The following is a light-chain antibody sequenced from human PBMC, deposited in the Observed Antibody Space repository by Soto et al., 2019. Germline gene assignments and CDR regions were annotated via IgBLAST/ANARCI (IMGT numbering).Light chain of an antibody. Sequence: DFQMTQSPSTLSAYVGDRVTITCRASQSISSWLAWYQQKPGKAPKLLIYDASSLESGVPSRFSGSGSGTEFTLTISSLQPDDFATYYCQQYNSYSSYTFGQGTKLEIK. CDR2: DAS. CDR1: QSISSW. CDR3: QQYNSYSSYT. V-gene: IGKV1-5*01. J-gene: IGKJ2*01.